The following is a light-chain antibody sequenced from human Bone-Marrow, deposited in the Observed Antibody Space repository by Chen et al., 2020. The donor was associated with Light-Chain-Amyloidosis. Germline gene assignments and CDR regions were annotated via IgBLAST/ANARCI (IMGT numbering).Light chain of an antibody. J-gene: IGKJ2*01. CDR1: QRISTW. CDR3: QQYNSYPMYT. V-gene: IGKV1-5*01. CDR2: DAS. Sequence: DIQMTQSPSTLSASVGHRVTITCRASQRISTWLAWYQQKPWKAPKLLIYDASSLESGVPSRFSGRGSGTEFTLTISSLQPDDFATYYYQQYNSYPMYTFGQGTKLEIK.